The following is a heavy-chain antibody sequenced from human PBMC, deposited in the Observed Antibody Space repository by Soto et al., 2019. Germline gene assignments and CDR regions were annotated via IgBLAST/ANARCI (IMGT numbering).Heavy chain of an antibody. CDR2: TSAFYGNS. J-gene: IGHJ4*02. CDR3: ARLVVAGSPRDX. D-gene: IGHD2-15*01. V-gene: IGHV1-18*04. Sequence: SVKVSCKASGYPFSSYGITWVRQAPGQGLEWMGFTSAFYGNSTYSEKFQGRVTMTIDTSTNTAYMDLRSLKSDDTAVYYCARLVVAGSPRDXWCLGTLLTVS. CDR1: GYPFSSYG.